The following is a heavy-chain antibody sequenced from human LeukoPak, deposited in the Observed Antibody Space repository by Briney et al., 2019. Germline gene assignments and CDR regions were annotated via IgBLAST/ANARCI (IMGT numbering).Heavy chain of an antibody. J-gene: IGHJ6*02. D-gene: IGHD6-13*01. Sequence: PGGSLRLSCAASGFTFGDYAMHWVRQAPGKGLEWVSGINWKSNNIGYADSVKCRFTISRDNAKNSLYLQMNSLRTEDTALYYCARDRAGYFYAMDVWGQGTSVTVSS. CDR2: INWKSNNI. CDR3: ARDRAGYFYAMDV. V-gene: IGHV3-9*01. CDR1: GFTFGDYA.